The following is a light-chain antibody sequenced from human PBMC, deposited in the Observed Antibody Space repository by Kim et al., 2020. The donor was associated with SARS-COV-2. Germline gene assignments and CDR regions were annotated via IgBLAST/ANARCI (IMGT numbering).Light chain of an antibody. V-gene: IGLV3-19*01. CDR1: SLRSYY. CDR3: NSRDISGNQV. Sequence: VALGQTVRITCQGDSLRSYYAGWYKQKPGQATMLVIYDKNNRPSGIPDRFSGSSSGNTASLNITGAQAEDEADYYCNSRDISGNQVIGGGTQLTVL. J-gene: IGLJ2*01. CDR2: DKN.